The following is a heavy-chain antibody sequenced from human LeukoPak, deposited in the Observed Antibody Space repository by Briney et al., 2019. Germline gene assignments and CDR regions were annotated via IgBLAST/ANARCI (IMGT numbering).Heavy chain of an antibody. CDR3: ARDLDGYSYGLNWFDP. J-gene: IGHJ5*02. V-gene: IGHV3-21*01. CDR1: GFTFSSYS. CDR2: ISSSSSYI. Sequence: PGGSLRLSXAASGFTFSSYSMNWVRQAPGKGLEWVSSISSSSSYIYYADSVKGRFTISRDNAKNSLYLQMNSLRAEDTAVYYCARDLDGYSYGLNWFDPWGQGTWSPSPQ. D-gene: IGHD5-18*01.